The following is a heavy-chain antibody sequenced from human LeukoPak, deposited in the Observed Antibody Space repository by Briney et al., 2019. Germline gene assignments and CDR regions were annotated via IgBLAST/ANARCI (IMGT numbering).Heavy chain of an antibody. CDR2: IYSGGST. CDR3: ARESSDYDSSGYFDY. D-gene: IGHD3-22*01. CDR1: GFTVSSNY. J-gene: IGHJ4*02. Sequence: GGSLRLSCAASGFTVSSNYMSWVRQAPGKGLEWVSVIYSGGSTYYADSVKGRFTISRDNSKNTLYLQMNSLRAEDTAVYYCARESSDYDSSGYFDYWGQGTLVTVSS. V-gene: IGHV3-53*01.